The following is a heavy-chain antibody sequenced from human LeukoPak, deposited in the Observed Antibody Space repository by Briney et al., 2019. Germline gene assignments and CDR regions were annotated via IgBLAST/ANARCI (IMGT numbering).Heavy chain of an antibody. CDR2: IIPIFGTA. V-gene: IGHV1-69*01. J-gene: IGHJ4*02. CDR1: GGTFSSYA. D-gene: IGHD3-22*01. Sequence: SVKVSCKASGGTFSSYAISWVRQAPGQGLEWMGEIIPIFGTANYAQKFQGRVTITADESTSTAYMELSSLRSEDTAVYYCAREDNYYDSSGYFDYWGQGTLVTVSS. CDR3: AREDNYYDSSGYFDY.